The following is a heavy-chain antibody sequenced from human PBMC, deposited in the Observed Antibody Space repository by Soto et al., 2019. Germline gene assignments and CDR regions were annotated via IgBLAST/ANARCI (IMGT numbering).Heavy chain of an antibody. CDR2: IKPNANGGTT. CDR1: GFSFSHAW. V-gene: IGHV3-15*07. Sequence: GGSLRLSCAASGFSFSHAWMNWVRQAPGKGLEWVGRIKPNANGGTTDYAAPMKGRFIISRDDSINTLYLQVNSLKTEDTAVYYCTVLWGTLYFDYWGQGSLVTVS. CDR3: TVLWGTLYFDY. D-gene: IGHD3-16*01. J-gene: IGHJ4*02.